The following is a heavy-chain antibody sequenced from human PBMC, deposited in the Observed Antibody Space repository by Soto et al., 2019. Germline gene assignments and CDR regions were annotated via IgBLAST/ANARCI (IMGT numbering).Heavy chain of an antibody. V-gene: IGHV4-59*01. J-gene: IGHJ4*02. CDR2: IYDSGSP. Sequence: PAETLSLTCTISGGAIIVYYCIWSRQPPGQALEWIGYIYDSGSPYYNPSLRSRVIISADTSKNQISLKLTSATAADTAVYYCARGVGSSPPRYWGRGTLVTVSS. CDR3: ARGVGSSPPRY. CDR1: GGAIIVYY. D-gene: IGHD1-26*01.